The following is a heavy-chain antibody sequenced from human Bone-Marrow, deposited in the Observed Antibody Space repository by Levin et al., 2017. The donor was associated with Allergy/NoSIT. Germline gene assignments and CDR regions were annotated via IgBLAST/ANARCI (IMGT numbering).Heavy chain of an antibody. V-gene: IGHV3-48*04. CDR2: ISNSGSTT. CDR1: GFTFSSYS. CDR3: ASPIGYCSGGSCYSIYDYYGMDG. J-gene: IGHJ6*02. Sequence: GGSLRLSCAASGFTFSSYSMNWVRQAPGEGLEWVSYISNSGSTTYYADSVKGRFTISRDNAKNSLYLQMNSLRAEDTAVYYCASPIGYCSGGSCYSIYDYYGMDGWGQGTTVTVSS. D-gene: IGHD2-15*01.